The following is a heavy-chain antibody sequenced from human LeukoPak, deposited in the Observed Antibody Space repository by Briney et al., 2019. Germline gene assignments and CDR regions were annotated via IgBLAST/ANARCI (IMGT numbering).Heavy chain of an antibody. CDR3: ARLGYCSGGSCYSLDH. D-gene: IGHD2-15*01. V-gene: IGHV3-30*03. J-gene: IGHJ4*02. CDR2: TSYDGSNT. Sequence: GGSLRLSCAASGFRFSDYGMHWLRQAPGKGLEWVGVTSYDGSNTYYADSVKGRFTISRDNSKNTLYLQIYSLSADDSAVYYCARLGYCSGGSCYSLDHWGQGTLVTVSS. CDR1: GFRFSDYG.